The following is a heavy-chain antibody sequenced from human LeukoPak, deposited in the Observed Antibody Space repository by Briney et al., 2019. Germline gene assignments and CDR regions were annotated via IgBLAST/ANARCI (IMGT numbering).Heavy chain of an antibody. J-gene: IGHJ6*03. CDR1: GYSFTSYW. V-gene: IGHV5-51*01. Sequence: GESLKISCKGSGYSFTSYWIGWVRQMPGKGLEWMGIIYPGDSDTRYSPSFQGQVTISADKSISTAYLQWSSLKASDTAMYYCARHRKTKDSGSYPHYYYYMDVWGKGTTVTVSS. CDR2: IYPGDSDT. CDR3: ARHRKTKDSGSYPHYYYYMDV. D-gene: IGHD1-26*01.